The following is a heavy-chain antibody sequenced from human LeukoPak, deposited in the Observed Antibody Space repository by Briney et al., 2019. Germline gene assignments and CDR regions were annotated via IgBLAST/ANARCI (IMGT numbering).Heavy chain of an antibody. CDR2: ISGSGGST. J-gene: IGHJ4*02. D-gene: IGHD2-2*01. CDR3: AKDFFVVVPAAHHYFDY. CDR1: GFTFSSYA. V-gene: IGHV3-23*01. Sequence: GGSLRLSCAASGFTFSSYAMSWVRQAPGKGLEWVSDISGSGGSTNYADSVKGRFTISRDNSKNTLYLQMNSLRAEDTAVYYCAKDFFVVVPAAHHYFDYWGQGTLVTVSS.